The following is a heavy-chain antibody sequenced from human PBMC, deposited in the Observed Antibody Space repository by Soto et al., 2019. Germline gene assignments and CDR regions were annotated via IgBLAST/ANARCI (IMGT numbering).Heavy chain of an antibody. Sequence: QVQLVQSGAEVKKPGASVKVSCKASEYMFTSYYIHWVRQAPGQGLEWMGLINPTGGSTFYTQKFQGRVTMTRDTSTSTVYMDLSSLTFDDTAVYYCARQKGEVAGYGDYQFDYWGQGTLVSVSS. CDR3: ARQKGEVAGYGDYQFDY. J-gene: IGHJ4*02. CDR2: INPTGGST. CDR1: EYMFTSYY. V-gene: IGHV1-46*01. D-gene: IGHD6-19*01.